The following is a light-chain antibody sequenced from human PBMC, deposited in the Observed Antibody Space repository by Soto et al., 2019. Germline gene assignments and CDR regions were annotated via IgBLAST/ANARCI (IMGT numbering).Light chain of an antibody. CDR3: GSITSSSTSV. CDR1: SSDVGGYEY. J-gene: IGLJ1*01. Sequence: QSVLSQPASVSGSPGQSITISCTGTSSDVGGYEYVSWYQHQPGKAPKLIIYDVTNRPSGVSNRFSGSKSGNTASLTISGIQTEDEADYYCGSITSSSTSVFGTGTKLTVL. CDR2: DVT. V-gene: IGLV2-14*01.